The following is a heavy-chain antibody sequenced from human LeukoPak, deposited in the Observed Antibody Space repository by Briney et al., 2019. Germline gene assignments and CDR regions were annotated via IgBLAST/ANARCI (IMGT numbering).Heavy chain of an antibody. J-gene: IGHJ5*02. CDR3: ARDYGIVVVEAWFDP. CDR1: GFTFSNYW. Sequence: GGSLRLSCAASGFTFSNYWMTWVRQAPGKGLEWVAVINQDATKEYYMDSVKARFTISRDNAKNSVSLQMNSLRAEDTAVYYCARDYGIVVVEAWFDPWGQGTLVTVSS. D-gene: IGHD2-15*01. CDR2: INQDATKE. V-gene: IGHV3-7*01.